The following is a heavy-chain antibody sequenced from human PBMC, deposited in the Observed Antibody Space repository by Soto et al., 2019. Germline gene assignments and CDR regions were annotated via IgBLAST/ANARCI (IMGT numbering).Heavy chain of an antibody. Sequence: QVQLQQWGAGLLKPSETLSLTCAVYGGSFSGYYWSWIRQPPGKGLEWIGEINHSGSTNYNPSLTRRSAISVDTSKNQFSLKRSSVTAADTAVYYCAKGREAYSVVVVADTPYYFDYWGQGTLVTVSS. CDR2: INHSGST. CDR1: GGSFSGYY. D-gene: IGHD2-15*01. CDR3: AKGREAYSVVVVADTPYYFDY. J-gene: IGHJ4*02. V-gene: IGHV4-34*01.